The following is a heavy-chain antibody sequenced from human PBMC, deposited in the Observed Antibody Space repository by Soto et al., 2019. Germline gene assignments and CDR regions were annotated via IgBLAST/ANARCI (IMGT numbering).Heavy chain of an antibody. D-gene: IGHD3-22*01. CDR3: AKDSCLTMIVAVIMPGRYFDY. J-gene: IGHJ4*02. V-gene: IGHV3-23*01. CDR1: GFTFSSYA. CDR2: ISGSGGST. Sequence: PWGSPTLSCAASGFTFSSYAMSWLRQPPGKGLEWVSAISGSGGSTYYAGSVKGSFTISRDNHRKAMHLQMNRLGAEVTAVYYCAKDSCLTMIVAVIMPGRYFDYWGQGTLGTGSS.